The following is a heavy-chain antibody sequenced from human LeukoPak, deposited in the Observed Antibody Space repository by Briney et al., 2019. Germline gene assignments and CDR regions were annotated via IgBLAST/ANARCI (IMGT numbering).Heavy chain of an antibody. D-gene: IGHD6-19*01. CDR3: ASVVAGTYYYYYMDV. Sequence: SVKVSCKXSGGTFSRYAISWVRQAPRQGLEWMGGIIPFHGTPNYSQKFQGRVTITTDESTSTAYMELSSLRSEDTAVYYCASVVAGTYYYYYMDVWGKGTTVTVSS. V-gene: IGHV1-69*05. CDR2: IIPFHGTP. CDR1: GGTFSRYA. J-gene: IGHJ6*03.